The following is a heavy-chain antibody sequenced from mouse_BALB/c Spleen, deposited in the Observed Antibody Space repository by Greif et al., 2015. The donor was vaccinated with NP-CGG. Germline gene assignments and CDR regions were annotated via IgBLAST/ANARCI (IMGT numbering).Heavy chain of an antibody. CDR3: ARLGGYDYFDY. CDR1: GYTFTDYN. J-gene: IGHJ2*01. CDR2: IYPYNGGT. D-gene: IGHD2-2*01. Sequence: EVQLQQSGPELVKPRASVKISCKASGYTFTDYNMHWVKQSHGKSLEWIGYIYPYNGGTGYNQKFKSKATLTVDNSSSTAYMELRSLTSEDSAVYYCARLGGYDYFDYWGQGTTLTVSS. V-gene: IGHV1S29*02.